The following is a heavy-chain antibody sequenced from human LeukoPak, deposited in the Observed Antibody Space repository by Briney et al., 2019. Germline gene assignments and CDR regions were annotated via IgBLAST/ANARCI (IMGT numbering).Heavy chain of an antibody. CDR1: GFTFSNAW. D-gene: IGHD3-22*01. CDR2: IRSNSDGGTI. Sequence: GGSLRLSCATSGFTFSNAWMNWVRQAPGKGLEWVGRIRSNSDGGTIDYAAPVKGGFTLSRDDSKTTLYLQMNSLQTEDTAVYYCATDFYDSTWGQGTLVTVSS. J-gene: IGHJ5*02. CDR3: ATDFYDST. V-gene: IGHV3-15*07.